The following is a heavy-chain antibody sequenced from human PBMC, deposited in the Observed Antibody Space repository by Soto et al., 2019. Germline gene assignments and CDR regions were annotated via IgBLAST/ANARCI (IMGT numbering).Heavy chain of an antibody. V-gene: IGHV4-31*03. D-gene: IGHD2-15*01. J-gene: IGHJ4*02. CDR2: IYYSGYT. CDR3: ARVLGYCTGGNCYPDY. Sequence: SLTCTVSGGPISSGGYYWSWIRQHPGKGLEWIGFIYYSGYTYYNPSLKSRVSISVDTSKNQFSLKLSSVTAADTAAYYCARVLGYCTGGNCYPDYWGQGTLVTVSS. CDR1: GGPISSGGYY.